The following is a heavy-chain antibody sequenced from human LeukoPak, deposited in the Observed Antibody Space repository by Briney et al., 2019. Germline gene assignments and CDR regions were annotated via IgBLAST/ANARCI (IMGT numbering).Heavy chain of an antibody. CDR2: INHSGST. J-gene: IGHJ4*02. Sequence: PSETLSLTCAVYGGSFSGYYWSWIRQPPGKGLEWIGEINHSGSTNYNPSLKSRVTISVDTSKNQFSLKLSSVTAADTAVYYCARFPDFWSGYPFDYWGQGTLVTVSS. D-gene: IGHD3-3*01. CDR1: GGSFSGYY. CDR3: ARFPDFWSGYPFDY. V-gene: IGHV4-34*01.